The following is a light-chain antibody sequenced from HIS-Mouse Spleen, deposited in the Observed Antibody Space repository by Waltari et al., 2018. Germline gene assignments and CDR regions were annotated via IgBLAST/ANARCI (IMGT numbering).Light chain of an antibody. CDR2: AAS. V-gene: IGKV1-8*01. Sequence: AIRMTQSPSSFSASTGDRVTIPCRASQGISSYLAWYQQKPGKAPKLLIYAASTLQSGVPSRFSGSVSGTDFTLTISCLQSEDFATYYCQQYYSYPFTFGPGTKVDIK. J-gene: IGKJ3*01. CDR1: QGISSY. CDR3: QQYYSYPFT.